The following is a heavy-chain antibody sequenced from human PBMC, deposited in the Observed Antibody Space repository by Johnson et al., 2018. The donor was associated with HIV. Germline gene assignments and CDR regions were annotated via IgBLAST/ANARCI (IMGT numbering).Heavy chain of an antibody. CDR2: ISGIGRSI. D-gene: IGHD5-18*01. Sequence: VQLVESGGGLVKPGGSLRLSCGGTGFTFSDYFMSWIRQAPGKGLEWVSYISGIGRSIYYADSLKGRFSISRDNAKNSLYLQMNSLSAEYTAVYFCARAYSYGYGDTDALDMCCQGTMVTVS. J-gene: IGHJ3*02. CDR3: ARAYSYGYGDTDALDM. CDR1: GFTFSDYF. V-gene: IGHV3-11*04.